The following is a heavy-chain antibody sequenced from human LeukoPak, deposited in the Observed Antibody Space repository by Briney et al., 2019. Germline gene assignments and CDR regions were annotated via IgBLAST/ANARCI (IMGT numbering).Heavy chain of an antibody. D-gene: IGHD3-10*01. V-gene: IGHV3-30*03. CDR1: GFTFSSYG. Sequence: PGGSLRLSCAASGFTFSSYGMHWVRQAPGKGLEWVAVISYDGSNKYYADSVKGRFTISRDNSKNTLYLQMNSLRAEDTAVYYCVREYFYGSGSYQVDWGQGTLVTV. CDR3: VREYFYGSGSYQVD. CDR2: ISYDGSNK. J-gene: IGHJ4*02.